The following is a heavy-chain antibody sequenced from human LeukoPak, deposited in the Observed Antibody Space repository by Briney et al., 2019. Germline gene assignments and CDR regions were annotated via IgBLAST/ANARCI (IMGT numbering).Heavy chain of an antibody. D-gene: IGHD3-22*01. Sequence: SETLSLTCAVYGGSFSGYYWSWIRQPPGKGLEWIGEINHSGSTNYNPSLKSRVTISVDTSKNQFSLKLSSVTAADTAVYYCARGAAYYYYDSSGYYYVLTPFSYWGQGTLVTVSS. CDR2: INHSGST. CDR1: GGSFSGYY. CDR3: ARGAAYYYYDSSGYYYVLTPFSY. J-gene: IGHJ4*02. V-gene: IGHV4-34*01.